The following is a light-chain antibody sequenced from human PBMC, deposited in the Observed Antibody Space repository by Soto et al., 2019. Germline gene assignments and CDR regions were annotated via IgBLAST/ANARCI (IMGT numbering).Light chain of an antibody. Sequence: DIVMTQSPDSLAVSLGERATINCKSSQSVLYSSNNKNYLAWYQQKPGQPPKLLIYWASTRESGVPDRFSGSGSWTDFTLTISSLQAEDVAVYYCQQYYSTPWTFGQGTKLEIK. J-gene: IGKJ2*01. CDR3: QQYYSTPWT. CDR1: QSVLYSSNNKNY. CDR2: WAS. V-gene: IGKV4-1*01.